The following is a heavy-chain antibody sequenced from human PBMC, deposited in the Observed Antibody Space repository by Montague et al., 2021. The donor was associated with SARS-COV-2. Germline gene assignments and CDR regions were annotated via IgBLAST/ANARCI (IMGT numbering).Heavy chain of an antibody. CDR2: IYYTGST. D-gene: IGHD3-22*01. J-gene: IGHJ3*02. CDR1: GGSISGDNYY. CDR3: ARARITMIVVVNAFDI. Sequence: TLSLTCTVSGGSISGDNYYWTWIRQHPGKGLEWIAYIYYTGSTNYNPSLQSRLRTSLDTSKNQFSLTLTSVTAADTAVYYCARARITMIVVVNAFDIWGQGTMVTVSS. V-gene: IGHV4-31*03.